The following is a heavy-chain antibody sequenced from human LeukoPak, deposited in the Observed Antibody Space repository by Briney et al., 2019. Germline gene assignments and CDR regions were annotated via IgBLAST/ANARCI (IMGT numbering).Heavy chain of an antibody. CDR2: VNPNSGCN. CDR1: GYTFTGHF. D-gene: IGHD4-23*01. V-gene: IGHV1-2*02. J-gene: IGHJ4*02. Sequence: GASVKVSCKASGYTFTGHFMHWVPQAPGQGLEWMGWVNPNSGCNNYVQKFQGRVTLTTDTSISTAYMELSRLTSDDTALYYCARVRNGGNSADYWGQGTLVTVSS. CDR3: ARVRNGGNSADY.